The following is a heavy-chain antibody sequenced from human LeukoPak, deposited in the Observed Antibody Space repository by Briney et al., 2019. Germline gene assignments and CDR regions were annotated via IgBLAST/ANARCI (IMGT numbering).Heavy chain of an antibody. CDR2: INTNTGNP. D-gene: IGHD6-19*01. V-gene: IGHV7-4-1*02. Sequence: ASVKVSCTTSGYTFTSYAMNWVRQAPGHGLECGGWINTNTGNPTYAQGFTGRFVFSLDTSVSTAYLQISSLKAEDTAVYYCARDSASGWYGGFDPWGQGTLVTVSS. CDR3: ARDSASGWYGGFDP. CDR1: GYTFTSYA. J-gene: IGHJ5*02.